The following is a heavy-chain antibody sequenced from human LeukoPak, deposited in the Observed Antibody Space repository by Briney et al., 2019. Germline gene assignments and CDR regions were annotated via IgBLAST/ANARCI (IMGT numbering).Heavy chain of an antibody. CDR2: ISSSGSTI. J-gene: IGHJ4*02. CDR3: AKSGVAAADYYFDY. D-gene: IGHD6-13*01. Sequence: GGSLRLSCAASGFTFSDYYVSWIRQAPGKGLEWVSYISSSGSTIYYADSVKGRFTISRDNAKDSLYLQMNSLRAEDTALYYCAKSGVAAADYYFDYWGQGTLVTVSS. V-gene: IGHV3-11*01. CDR1: GFTFSDYY.